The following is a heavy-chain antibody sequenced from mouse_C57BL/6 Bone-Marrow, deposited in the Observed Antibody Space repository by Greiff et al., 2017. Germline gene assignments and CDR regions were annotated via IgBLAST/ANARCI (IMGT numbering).Heavy chain of an antibody. CDR3: ASPLTMGYAMDY. Sequence: EVQLVESGGGLVQPGESLKLSCESNEYEFPSHDMSWVRKTPEKRLELVAAINSDGGSTYYPDTMERRFIISRDNTKKTLYLQMSSLRSEDTALYYGASPLTMGYAMDYWGQGTSVTVSS. V-gene: IGHV5-2*01. J-gene: IGHJ4*01. CDR1: EYEFPSHD. D-gene: IGHD1-1*02. CDR2: INSDGGST.